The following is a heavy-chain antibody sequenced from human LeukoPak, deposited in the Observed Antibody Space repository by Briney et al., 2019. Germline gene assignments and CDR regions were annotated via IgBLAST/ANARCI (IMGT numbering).Heavy chain of an antibody. CDR2: FDPEDGET. J-gene: IGHJ3*02. V-gene: IGHV1-24*01. CDR1: AYTLTELS. CDR3: AIVGATSGRDAFDI. Sequence: ASVKVSCTVSAYTLTELSMHWVRQAPGKGLEWMGGFDPEDGETIYAQKFQGRVTMTEDTSTDTAYMELSSLRSEDTAVYYCAIVGATSGRDAFDIWGQGTMDTVSS. D-gene: IGHD1-26*01.